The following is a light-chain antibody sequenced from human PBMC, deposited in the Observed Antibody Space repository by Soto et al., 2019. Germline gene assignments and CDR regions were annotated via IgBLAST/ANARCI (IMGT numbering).Light chain of an antibody. CDR2: GAS. CDR1: QSVSSSH. Sequence: EMVLTQSPGTLSLSPGERATLSCRASQSVSSSHLAWYQQKPGQAPRLLIYGASFRATGIPDRFSGSASGTDFTLTISRLEPEDFAVYYCQQYGGSPRTFGQGTKLEIK. CDR3: QQYGGSPRT. J-gene: IGKJ2*01. V-gene: IGKV3-20*01.